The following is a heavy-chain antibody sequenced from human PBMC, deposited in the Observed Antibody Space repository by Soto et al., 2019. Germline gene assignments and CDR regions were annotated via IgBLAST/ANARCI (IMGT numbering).Heavy chain of an antibody. CDR1: GYTFTSYA. D-gene: IGHD3-22*01. V-gene: IGHV1-3*05. J-gene: IGHJ5*02. Sequence: QVQLVQSGAEEKKPGASVKVSCKASGYTFTSYAMHWVCQAPGQRLEWMGWINAGNGNTKYSQKFQGRVTITRDTSASTAYMELSSLRSEDTAVYYCARSVTGYSNWFDPWGQGTLVTVSS. CDR3: ARSVTGYSNWFDP. CDR2: INAGNGNT.